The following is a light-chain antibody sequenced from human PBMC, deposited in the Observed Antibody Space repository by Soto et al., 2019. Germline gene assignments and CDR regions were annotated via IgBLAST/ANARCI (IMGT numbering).Light chain of an antibody. Sequence: QPALTQPRSVSGSPGQSVTISCTGTSSDVGGYNYVSWYQQHPGKAPKLMIYDVSKRPSGVPDRFSGSKSGNTASLTISGLQAEDEADYYCCSYAGSYTWVFGGGTQLTVL. J-gene: IGLJ3*02. CDR3: CSYAGSYTWV. CDR1: SSDVGGYNY. CDR2: DVS. V-gene: IGLV2-11*01.